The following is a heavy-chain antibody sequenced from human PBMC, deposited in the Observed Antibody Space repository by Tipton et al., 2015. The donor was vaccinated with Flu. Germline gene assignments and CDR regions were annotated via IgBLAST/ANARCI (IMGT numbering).Heavy chain of an antibody. CDR2: IYPSGTT. V-gene: IGHV4-39*01. D-gene: IGHD3-10*02. CDR1: SGSIRSTNYF. Sequence: ILSLTCIVSSGSIRSTNYFCAWIRQPPGKRLELIGSIYPSGTTYYNPSLKSRVTISVDTSKSQFSLKLRSVTAADTAVYYCARLSYYDVDLKNFYFDHWGQGALVTVSS. J-gene: IGHJ4*02. CDR3: ARLSYYDVDLKNFYFDH.